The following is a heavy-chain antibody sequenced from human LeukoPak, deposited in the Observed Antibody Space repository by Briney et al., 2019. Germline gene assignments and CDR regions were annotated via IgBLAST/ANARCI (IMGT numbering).Heavy chain of an antibody. CDR2: FGHNGGIT. CDR1: GFTFSYYG. CDR3: VRDRCSSTSCHDSPNWFDP. V-gene: IGHV3-20*04. Sequence: GGSLRLSCAASGFTFSYYGLSWVRQAPGKGLEWVSGFGHNGGITYADSVKGRFTISRDNSKNTLYLQMNSLRAEDTALYYCVRDRCSSTSCHDSPNWFDPWGQGTLVTVSS. D-gene: IGHD2-2*01. J-gene: IGHJ5*02.